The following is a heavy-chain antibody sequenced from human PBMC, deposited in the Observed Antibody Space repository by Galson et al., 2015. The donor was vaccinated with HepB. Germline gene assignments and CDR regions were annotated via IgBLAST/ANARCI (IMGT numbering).Heavy chain of an antibody. CDR2: ISSSSSYI. V-gene: IGHV3-21*01. CDR3: ARGAAWVLIRAGYGY. J-gene: IGHJ4*02. Sequence: SLRLSCAASGFTFSSYSMNWVRQAPGKGLEWVSSISSSSSYIYYADSVKGRFTISRDNAKNSLYLQMNSLRAEDTAVYYCARGAAWVLIRAGYGYWGQGTLVTVSS. D-gene: IGHD6-13*01. CDR1: GFTFSSYS.